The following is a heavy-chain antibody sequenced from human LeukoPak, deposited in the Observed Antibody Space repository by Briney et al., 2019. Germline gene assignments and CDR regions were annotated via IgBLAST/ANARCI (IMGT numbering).Heavy chain of an antibody. CDR2: IYTSGST. J-gene: IGHJ4*02. CDR1: GDSISSYY. Sequence: SETLSLTCTVSGDSISSYYWSWIRQPAGKGLEWIGRIYTSGSTNYNPSLKSRVTMSVDTSKKQFSLKLSSVTAADTAVYYCARLQLSGFLDYWGQGTLVTVSS. D-gene: IGHD3-3*01. CDR3: ARLQLSGFLDY. V-gene: IGHV4-4*07.